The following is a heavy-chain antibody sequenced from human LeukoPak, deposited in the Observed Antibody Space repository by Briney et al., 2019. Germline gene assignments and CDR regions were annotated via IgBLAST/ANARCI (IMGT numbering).Heavy chain of an antibody. D-gene: IGHD3-10*01. CDR1: GGSISSSSYY. J-gene: IGHJ4*02. CDR2: INHSGST. CDR3: ARRTGGRYGSGKAPPHYFDY. Sequence: SETLSLTCTVSGGSISSSSYYWSWIRQPPGKGLEWIGEINHSGSTNYNPSLKSRVTISVDTPKNQFSLKLSSVTAADTAVYYCARRTGGRYGSGKAPPHYFDYWGQGTLVTVSS. V-gene: IGHV4-39*07.